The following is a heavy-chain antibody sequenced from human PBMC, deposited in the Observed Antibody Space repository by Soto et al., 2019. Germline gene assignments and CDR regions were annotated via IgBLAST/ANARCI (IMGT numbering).Heavy chain of an antibody. CDR1: GESVSRNSAA. CDR2: TYYRSKWYN. V-gene: IGHV6-1*01. Sequence: PSQTLSLTCAIYGESVSRNSAACNWIRQSPSRGLEWLGRTYYRSKWYNDYAVSLKSRITINPDTSKNQFSLQLNSVTPEDTAVYYCARVKVVPAAITSDWFDPWGQGTLVTVSS. J-gene: IGHJ5*02. D-gene: IGHD2-2*01. CDR3: ARVKVVPAAITSDWFDP.